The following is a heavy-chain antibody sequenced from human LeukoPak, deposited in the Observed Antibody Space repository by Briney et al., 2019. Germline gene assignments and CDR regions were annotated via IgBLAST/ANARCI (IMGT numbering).Heavy chain of an antibody. J-gene: IGHJ5*02. D-gene: IGHD3-9*01. CDR2: IYYSGST. CDR3: ARTYYDILTGYYHSWFDP. CDR1: GGSISSYY. V-gene: IGHV4-59*01. Sequence: SETMSLTCTVSGGSISSYYWSWIRQPPGKGLEWIGYIYYSGSTNYNPSLKSRVTISVDTSKNQFSLKLSSVTAADTAVYYCARTYYDILTGYYHSWFDPWGRGTLVTVSS.